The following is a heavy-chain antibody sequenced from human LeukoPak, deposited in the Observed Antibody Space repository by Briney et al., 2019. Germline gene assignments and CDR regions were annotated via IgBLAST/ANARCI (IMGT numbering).Heavy chain of an antibody. Sequence: GGSLRLSCAASGFIFSDHYMDWARQAPGKGLEWIGRIRNKPNGYTTEYAASVKGRFTISRDDSKNSLYLQMDSLKTEDTAVYYCARMYSSSWASTYFDYWGQGTLVTVSS. CDR2: IRNKPNGYTT. D-gene: IGHD6-13*01. CDR3: ARMYSSSWASTYFDY. V-gene: IGHV3-72*01. CDR1: GFIFSDHY. J-gene: IGHJ4*02.